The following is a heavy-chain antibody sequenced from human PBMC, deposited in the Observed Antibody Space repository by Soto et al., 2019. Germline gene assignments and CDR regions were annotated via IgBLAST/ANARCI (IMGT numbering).Heavy chain of an antibody. CDR2: ISAYNGNT. Sequence: GASVKVSCKASGYTFTSYGISWVRQAPGQGLEWMGWISAYNGNTNYAQKLQGRVTMTTDTSTSTAYMELRSLRSDDTAVYYCARVKNPYDRSGPFDFWGQGTLVTVSS. J-gene: IGHJ4*02. D-gene: IGHD3-22*01. CDR3: ARVKNPYDRSGPFDF. V-gene: IGHV1-18*01. CDR1: GYTFTSYG.